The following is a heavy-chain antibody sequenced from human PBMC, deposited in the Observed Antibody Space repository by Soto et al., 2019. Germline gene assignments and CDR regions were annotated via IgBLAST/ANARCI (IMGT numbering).Heavy chain of an antibody. D-gene: IGHD6-19*01. V-gene: IGHV3-23*01. CDR2: ISGSGGTT. Sequence: EVQLLESGGGLVQPGGSLRLSCAASGFTFSSYAMSWVRQAPGKGLEWVSAISGSGGTTYYADSVKGRFTFSRDNSTNTLYLQMNSLRAEDTAVYYCVKTANGWFSAFDIWGQGTMVTVSS. CDR3: VKTANGWFSAFDI. J-gene: IGHJ3*02. CDR1: GFTFSSYA.